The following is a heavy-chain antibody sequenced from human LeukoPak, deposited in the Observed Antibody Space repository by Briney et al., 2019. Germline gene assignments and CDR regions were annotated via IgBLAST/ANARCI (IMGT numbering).Heavy chain of an antibody. D-gene: IGHD6-13*01. CDR1: GYSFTSYW. CDR2: IHPGDSDT. V-gene: IGHV5-51*01. CDR3: ARFRLWRAAAGSDYFDY. J-gene: IGHJ4*02. Sequence: GESLKISCKGSGYSFTSYWIGWVRQMPGKGLEWMGIIHPGDSDTRYSPSFQGQITISADKSISTAYLQWSSLKASDTAMYYCARFRLWRAAAGSDYFDYWGQGTLVTVSS.